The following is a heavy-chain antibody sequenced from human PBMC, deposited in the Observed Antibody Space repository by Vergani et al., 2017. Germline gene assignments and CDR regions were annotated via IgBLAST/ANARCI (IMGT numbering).Heavy chain of an antibody. CDR2: IIPIFGTA. Sequence: QVQLVQSGAEVKKPGSSVKVSCKASGGTFSSYAISWVRQAPGQRLEWMGGIIPIFGTANYAQKFQGRVTITADESTSTAYMELSSLRSEDTAVYYCARGSSEVVPAVIAGLMDYWGQGTLVTVSS. J-gene: IGHJ4*02. V-gene: IGHV1-69*01. CDR3: ARGSSEVVPAVIAGLMDY. CDR1: GGTFSSYA. D-gene: IGHD2-2*01.